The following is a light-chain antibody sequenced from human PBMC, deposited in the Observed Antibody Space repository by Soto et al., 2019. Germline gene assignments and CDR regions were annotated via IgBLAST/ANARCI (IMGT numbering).Light chain of an antibody. J-gene: IGKJ1*01. CDR1: QSVSSSY. V-gene: IGKV3-20*01. CDR3: QQYGSSPWT. Sequence: EIVLTQSPGTLSLSPGERATLSCRASQSVSSSYLAWYQQKPGQAPRLLIYGASSRATGLPGRFSGSGSGTDFTLTISRLEPEDFAVYYCQQYGSSPWTFGQGTKVDIK. CDR2: GAS.